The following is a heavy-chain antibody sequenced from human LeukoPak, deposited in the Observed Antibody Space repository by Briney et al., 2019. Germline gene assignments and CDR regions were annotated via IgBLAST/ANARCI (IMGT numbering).Heavy chain of an antibody. D-gene: IGHD4-17*01. CDR3: AKGGGDYVTSPFDY. CDR2: ISGSGGST. V-gene: IGHV3-23*01. CDR1: GFTFSSYG. Sequence: GGSLRLSCAASGFTFSSYGMHWVRQAPGKGLEWVSAISGSGGSTYYADSVKGRFTISRDNSKNTLYLQMNSLRAEDTAVYYCAKGGGDYVTSPFDYWGQGTLVTVSS. J-gene: IGHJ4*02.